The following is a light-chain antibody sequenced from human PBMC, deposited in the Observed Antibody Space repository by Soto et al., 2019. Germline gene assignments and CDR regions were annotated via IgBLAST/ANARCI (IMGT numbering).Light chain of an antibody. Sequence: EIVMTQSPATLSVSHGERATLSCRASQSVTSKLAWYQQKPGQAPTLLIYGASTRATGIPRRISGSGSGTEFTLTISSLQSEDFAVYYCQQYNSWPYTFGQGTKLEI. J-gene: IGKJ2*01. V-gene: IGKV3-15*01. CDR3: QQYNSWPYT. CDR2: GAS. CDR1: QSVTSK.